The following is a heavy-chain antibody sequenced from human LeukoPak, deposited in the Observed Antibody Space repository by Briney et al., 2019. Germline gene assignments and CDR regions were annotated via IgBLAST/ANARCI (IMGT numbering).Heavy chain of an antibody. CDR2: ISYDGSNK. CDR3: ARVPVLAGTDYYYGMDV. V-gene: IGHV3-30*04. CDR1: GFTFSSYA. J-gene: IGHJ6*04. Sequence: GGSLRLSCAASGFTFSSYAMHWVRQAPGKGLEWVAVISYDGSNKYYADSVKGRFTISRDNSKNTLYLQMNSLRAEDTAVYYCARVPVLAGTDYYYGMDVWAKGPRSPSPQ. D-gene: IGHD6-19*01.